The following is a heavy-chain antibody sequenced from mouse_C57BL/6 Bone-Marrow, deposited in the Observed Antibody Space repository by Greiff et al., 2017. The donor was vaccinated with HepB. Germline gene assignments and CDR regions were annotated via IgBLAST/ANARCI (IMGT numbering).Heavy chain of an antibody. CDR3: ARSGSGYRRENYAMDY. V-gene: IGHV1-82*01. J-gene: IGHJ4*01. D-gene: IGHD3-2*02. CDR2: IYPGDGDT. Sequence: VKLQESGPELVKPGASVKISCKASGYAFSSSWMNWVKQRPGKGLEWIGRIYPGDGDTNYNGKFKGKATLTADKSSSTAYMQLSSLTSEDSAVYFCARSGSGYRRENYAMDYWGQGTSVTVSS. CDR1: GYAFSSSW.